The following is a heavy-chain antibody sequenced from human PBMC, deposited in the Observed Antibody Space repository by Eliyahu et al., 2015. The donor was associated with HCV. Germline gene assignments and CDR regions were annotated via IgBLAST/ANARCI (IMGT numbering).Heavy chain of an antibody. D-gene: IGHD5-18*01. J-gene: IGHJ4*02. CDR2: INHSGST. Sequence: QVQLQQWGAGLLKPSETLSLTCAVYGGSFSGYYWSWIRQPPGKGLEWIGEINHSGSTNYNPSLKSRVTISVDTSKNQFSLKLSSVTAADTAVYYCASEGRRAMVNYWGQGTLVTVSS. CDR1: GGSFSGYY. CDR3: ASEGRRAMVNY. V-gene: IGHV4-34*01.